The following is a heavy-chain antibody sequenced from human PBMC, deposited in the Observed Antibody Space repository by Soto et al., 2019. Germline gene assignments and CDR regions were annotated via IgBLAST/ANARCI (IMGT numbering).Heavy chain of an antibody. J-gene: IGHJ6*02. CDR3: ARGSIVAAQYGMDV. V-gene: IGHV3-33*01. CDR2: IWHDGSKK. Sequence: QVRLVESGGGVVQPGRSLRLSCAASGFSFSSYGMHWVRQAPGKGLEWVAVIWHDGSKKYYADSVKGRLIISRDNSKNTLYVQINSLTAEDTAVYFCARGSIVAAQYGMDVWGQGTTVTVS. CDR1: GFSFSSYG. D-gene: IGHD6-6*01.